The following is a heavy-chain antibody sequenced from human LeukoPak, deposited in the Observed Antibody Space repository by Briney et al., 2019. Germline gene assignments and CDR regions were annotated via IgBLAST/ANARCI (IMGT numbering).Heavy chain of an antibody. V-gene: IGHV6-1*01. CDR2: TYYRSEWYH. CDR1: VDSVSSNSAT. Sequence: SQTLSLTCAISVDSVSSNSATWNWIRQSPSRGLEWLGRTYYRSEWYHDYAVSVKSRITINPDTSKNQFSLHLNAVTPEDTAVYYCARSTVSYFDYWVQGTLVTVSS. J-gene: IGHJ4*02. D-gene: IGHD1-1*01. CDR3: ARSTVSYFDY.